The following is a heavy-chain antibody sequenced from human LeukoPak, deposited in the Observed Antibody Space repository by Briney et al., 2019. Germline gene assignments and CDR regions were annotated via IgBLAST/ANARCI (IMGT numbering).Heavy chain of an antibody. D-gene: IGHD3-10*01. CDR1: GFTFSSYG. CDR3: AKDRSVAADLSFDY. J-gene: IGHJ4*02. V-gene: IGHV3-30*02. CDR2: IRYDGSNK. Sequence: GGSLRLSCAASGFTFSSYGMHWVRQAPGKGLEWVAFIRYDGSNKYYADPVKGRFTISRDNSKNTLYLQMNSLRAEDTAVYYCAKDRSVAADLSFDYWGQGTLATVSS.